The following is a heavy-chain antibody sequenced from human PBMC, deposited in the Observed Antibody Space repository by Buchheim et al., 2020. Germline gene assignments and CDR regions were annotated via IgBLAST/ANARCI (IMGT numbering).Heavy chain of an antibody. CDR1: GFTFSGYG. CDR3: AKDYGQPVFDY. D-gene: IGHD6-6*01. V-gene: IGHV3-30*18. J-gene: IGHJ4*02. Sequence: QVQLVESGGGVVQPGRSLRLSCAASGFTFSGYGMHWVRQAPGKGLEWVAVISYDGSNRYYADSVKGRFTISRDNSKNTLYLQMISLRAEDTAVYYCAKDYGQPVFDYWGQGTL. CDR2: ISYDGSNR.